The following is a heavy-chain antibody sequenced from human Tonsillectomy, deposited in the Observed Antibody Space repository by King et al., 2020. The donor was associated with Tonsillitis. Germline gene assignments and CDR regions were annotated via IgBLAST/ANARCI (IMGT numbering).Heavy chain of an antibody. CDR2: INSDGSST. CDR3: ARDLYYYDSSGYYNYAFDI. V-gene: IGHV3-74*01. D-gene: IGHD3-22*01. J-gene: IGHJ3*02. Sequence: VQLVESGGGLVQPGGSLRLSCAASGFTFSSYWMHWVRQAPGKGLVWVSRINSDGSSTSYADSVKGRFTISRDNAKNTLYLQMNSLRAEDTAVYYCARDLYYYDSSGYYNYAFDIWGQGTMVTVSS. CDR1: GFTFSSYW.